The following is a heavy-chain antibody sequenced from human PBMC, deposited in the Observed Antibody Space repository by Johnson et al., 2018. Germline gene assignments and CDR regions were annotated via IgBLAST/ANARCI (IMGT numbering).Heavy chain of an antibody. CDR2: INLDGSEK. V-gene: IGHV3-7*01. CDR3: AKDPYYYGSGSPYYYYSMDV. Sequence: VQLVQSGGGLVQPGGSLRLSCAASGFTFSSYWMSWVRQAPGKGLEWVANINLDGSEKFYVDSVKGRITISRDNSKNTLYLQMNSLRAEDTAVYYCAKDPYYYGSGSPYYYYSMDVWGKGTTVTVSS. J-gene: IGHJ6*03. CDR1: GFTFSSYW. D-gene: IGHD3-10*01.